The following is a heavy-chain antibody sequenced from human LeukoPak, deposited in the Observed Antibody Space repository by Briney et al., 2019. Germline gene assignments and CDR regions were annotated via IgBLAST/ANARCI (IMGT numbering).Heavy chain of an antibody. Sequence: GGSLRLSCAASGFTFSAYEMNWVRQAPGKGLEWVSYITADGTNKYDADSVKGRFTISRDNAKNSLYLQMNSLRVDDTAIYYCAREVEWDLPDYWGQGTLVTVSS. D-gene: IGHD1-26*01. J-gene: IGHJ4*02. V-gene: IGHV3-48*03. CDR3: AREVEWDLPDY. CDR2: ITADGTNK. CDR1: GFTFSAYE.